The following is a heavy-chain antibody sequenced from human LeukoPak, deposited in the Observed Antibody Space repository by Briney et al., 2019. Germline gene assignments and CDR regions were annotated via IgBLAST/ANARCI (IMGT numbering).Heavy chain of an antibody. CDR2: IKSKTDGGTT. V-gene: IGHV3-15*01. J-gene: IGHJ3*02. D-gene: IGHD2-21*02. CDR3: TTEGILAYCGGDCYSMFAFDI. CDR1: GFTFSSAW. Sequence: PGGPLRLSCAAPGFTFSSAWMSWVRQAPGKGLEWVGRIKSKTDGGTTDYAAPVKGRFTISRDDSKNTLYLQMNSLKTEDTAVYYCTTEGILAYCGGDCYSMFAFDIWGQGTMVTVSS.